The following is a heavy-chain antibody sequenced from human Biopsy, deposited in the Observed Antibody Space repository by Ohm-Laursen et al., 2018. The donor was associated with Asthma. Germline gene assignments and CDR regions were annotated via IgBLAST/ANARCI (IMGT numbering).Heavy chain of an antibody. V-gene: IGHV2-26*01. CDR3: ARVVNYDFRSGYWFDP. CDR2: IFSNDEK. CDR1: GFSLRNAGMG. J-gene: IGHJ5*02. Sequence: TTQTLTLTCTVSGFSLRNAGMGVTWIRQPPGKALEWLAHIFSNDEKSYSTSLKSRITISKDTAKSQVVLTMSNMDPVDTATYYCARVVNYDFRSGYWFDPWGQGTLVTVSS. D-gene: IGHD3-3*01.